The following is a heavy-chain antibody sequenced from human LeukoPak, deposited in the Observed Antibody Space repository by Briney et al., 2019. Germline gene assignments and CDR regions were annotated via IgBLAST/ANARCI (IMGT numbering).Heavy chain of an antibody. J-gene: IGHJ4*02. V-gene: IGHV3-30*09. CDR3: AKDGNSGTYYSIDY. CDR2: ISYDGSNK. CDR1: GFTFSSYA. D-gene: IGHD1-26*01. Sequence: PGGSLRLSCAASGFTFSSYAMHWVRQAPGKGLEWVAVISYDGSNKYYADSVKGRFAISRDNSKNTLYLQMNSLRAEDTAVYYCAKDGNSGTYYSIDYWGQGTLVTVSS.